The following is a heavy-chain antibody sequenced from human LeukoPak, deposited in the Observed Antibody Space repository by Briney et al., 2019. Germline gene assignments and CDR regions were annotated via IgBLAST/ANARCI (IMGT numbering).Heavy chain of an antibody. CDR3: ATPQYYDFWSGYGPLDYYYYYMDV. V-gene: IGHV1-69*06. J-gene: IGHJ6*03. CDR1: GYTFTSYA. Sequence: SVKVSCKASGYTFTSYAISWVRQAPGQGLEWMGGIIHIFGTANYAQKFQGRVTITADKSTSTAYMELSSLRSEDTAVYYCATPQYYDFWSGYGPLDYYYYYMDVWGKGTTVTVSS. D-gene: IGHD3-3*01. CDR2: IIHIFGTA.